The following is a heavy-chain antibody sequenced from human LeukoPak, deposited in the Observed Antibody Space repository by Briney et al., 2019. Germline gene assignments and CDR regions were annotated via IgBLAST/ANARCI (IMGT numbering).Heavy chain of an antibody. Sequence: GGSLRLSCAASGFSFSSYGMHWVRQAPGKGLERVAVISYDGNNKYYADSVKGRFTISRDNSKHTLYLQMNSLRAEDTAVYYCAKGLLRYFDWLLPVDYWGQGTLVTVSS. CDR1: GFSFSSYG. CDR2: ISYDGNNK. V-gene: IGHV3-30*18. CDR3: AKGLLRYFDWLLPVDY. J-gene: IGHJ4*02. D-gene: IGHD3-9*01.